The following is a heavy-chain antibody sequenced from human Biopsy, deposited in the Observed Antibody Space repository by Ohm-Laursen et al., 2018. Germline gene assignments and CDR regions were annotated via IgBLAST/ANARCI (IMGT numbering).Heavy chain of an antibody. J-gene: IGHJ4*02. V-gene: IGHV3-74*01. CDR2: TNEDGSHI. CDR3: AKDYRDSRGIFGIVVVRPLVY. CDR1: GFTFSRFW. Sequence: SLRLSCAASGFTFSRFWIHWVRQAPGKGLAWVSHTNEDGSHIDYADSVKGRFTVSRDNAKNTLYLQMNSLRAEDTAVYYCAKDYRDSRGIFGIVVVRPLVYWGQGSLVTVSS. D-gene: IGHD3-22*01.